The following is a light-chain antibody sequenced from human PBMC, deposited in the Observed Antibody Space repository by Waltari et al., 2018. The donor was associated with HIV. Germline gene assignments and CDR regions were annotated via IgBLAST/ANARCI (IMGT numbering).Light chain of an antibody. V-gene: IGKV1-5*03. CDR3: QQYIDYWT. J-gene: IGKJ1*01. CDR1: RRISSR. Sequence: DIQMTQSPSALSAFVGDRVTITCRASRRISSRLAWYQQKPGKAPKLLLSQASSLESGVPSRFSGSGSGTQFTLTISSLQPDDFATYYCQQYIDYWTFGQGTKVEIK. CDR2: QAS.